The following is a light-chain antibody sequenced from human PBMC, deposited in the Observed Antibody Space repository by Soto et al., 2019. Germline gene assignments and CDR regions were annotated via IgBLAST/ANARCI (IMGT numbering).Light chain of an antibody. J-gene: IGKJ1*01. Sequence: EIVLTQSPGTLSLSPAERATLSCRASHSVSSSYLAWYHQKPGQAPRLLIYGTSSRATAIPDRVSGSGAVTEFTLTITCLEPEDFAVYYCQHYRSAPPSWPFGQGNKVPIK. CDR1: HSVSSSY. V-gene: IGKV3-20*01. CDR3: QHYRSAPPSWP. CDR2: GTS.